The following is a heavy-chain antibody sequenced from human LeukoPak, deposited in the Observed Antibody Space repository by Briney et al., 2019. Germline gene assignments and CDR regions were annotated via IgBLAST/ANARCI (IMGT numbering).Heavy chain of an antibody. V-gene: IGHV4-59*01. CDR1: GGSISSYY. CDR3: ARDLKE. CDR2: IYYSGST. J-gene: IGHJ4*02. Sequence: SETLSLTCTVSGGSISSYYWSWIRQPPGKGLEWIGYIYYSGSTNYNPSLKSRVTISVDTSKNQFSLKLSSVTAADTAAYYCARDLKEWGQGTLVTVSS.